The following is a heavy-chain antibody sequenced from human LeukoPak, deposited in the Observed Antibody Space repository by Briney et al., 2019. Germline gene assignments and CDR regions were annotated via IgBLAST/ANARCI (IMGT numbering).Heavy chain of an antibody. V-gene: IGHV4-38-2*02. D-gene: IGHD5-18*01. CDR3: ARVTGGYSYGGLDY. J-gene: IGHJ4*02. CDR2: IYHSGST. CDR1: GYSISSGYY. Sequence: PSETLSLTCTVSGYSISSGYYWGWIRQPPGKGLEWIGSIYHSGSTYYNPSLTSRVTISVDTSKNQFSLRLSSVTAADTAVYYCARVTGGYSYGGLDYWGQGALVTVSS.